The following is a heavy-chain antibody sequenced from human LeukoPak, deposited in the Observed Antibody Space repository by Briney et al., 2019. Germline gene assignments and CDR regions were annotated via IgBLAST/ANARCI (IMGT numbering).Heavy chain of an antibody. Sequence: GGSLRLSCAASVFTFSSCAMSWVRQAPGKGLEWVAGISDSGGNTYYADSVKGRFTTSRDNSKNTLFLQMSSLRAEDTAVYYCARGYYYDTSGYSLPLDYWGQGTLLTVSS. D-gene: IGHD3-22*01. CDR1: VFTFSSCA. J-gene: IGHJ4*02. CDR2: ISDSGGNT. V-gene: IGHV3-23*01. CDR3: ARGYYYDTSGYSLPLDY.